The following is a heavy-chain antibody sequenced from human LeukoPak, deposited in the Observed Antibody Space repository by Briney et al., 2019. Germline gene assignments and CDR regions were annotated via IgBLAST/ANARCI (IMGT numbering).Heavy chain of an antibody. Sequence: GGFLRLSCAASGFTFSDHAMIWVRQAPGKGLEWVSGISARGDSTYYADSVKGRFTISREWSRNTLYLQMNSLRAEDTAVYYCAKDRNGSGYKGSEADAFDIWGQGTMVTVSS. CDR3: AKDRNGSGYKGSEADAFDI. CDR2: ISARGDST. D-gene: IGHD5-12*01. J-gene: IGHJ3*02. CDR1: GFTFSDHA. V-gene: IGHV3-23*01.